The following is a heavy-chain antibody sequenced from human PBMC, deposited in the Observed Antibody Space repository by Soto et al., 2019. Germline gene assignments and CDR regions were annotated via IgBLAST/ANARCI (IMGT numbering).Heavy chain of an antibody. CDR2: ISGSGGST. CDR1: GFTFSSYA. CDR3: AKDRLDYDYVWGSPIVGFDFDY. V-gene: IGHV3-23*01. D-gene: IGHD3-16*01. Sequence: SGGSLRLSCAASGFTFSSYAMSWVRQAPGKGLEWVSAISGSGGSTYYADSVKGRFTISRDNSKNTLYLQMNSLRAEDTAVYYCAKDRLDYDYVWGSPIVGFDFDYWGQGTLVTVSS. J-gene: IGHJ4*02.